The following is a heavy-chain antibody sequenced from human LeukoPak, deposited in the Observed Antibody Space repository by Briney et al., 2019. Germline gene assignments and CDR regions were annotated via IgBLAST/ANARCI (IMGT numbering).Heavy chain of an antibody. D-gene: IGHD1-26*01. V-gene: IGHV1-2*06. Sequence: ASVKVSCKASGYTFTGYYMHWVRQAPGQGLEWMGRINPNSGGTNYAQKFQGRVTMTRDTSISTAYMELSRLRSDDTAVYYCARGKVWGKGSTTYFDYWGQGTMVTVSS. CDR3: ARGKVWGKGSTTYFDY. CDR2: INPNSGGT. J-gene: IGHJ4*02. CDR1: GYTFTGYY.